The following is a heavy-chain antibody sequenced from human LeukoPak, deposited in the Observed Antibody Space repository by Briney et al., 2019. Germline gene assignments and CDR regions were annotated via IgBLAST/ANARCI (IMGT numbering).Heavy chain of an antibody. J-gene: IGHJ5*02. D-gene: IGHD1-26*01. CDR2: VRYSGGT. V-gene: IGHV4-59*01. CDR3: ARDPSGSFFNWFDP. CDR1: GGSISTYY. Sequence: SETLSLTCTVSGGSISTYYWSWIRQPPGKGLEWIGYVRYSGGTNYNPSLKSRVTMSVDTSKNQFSLKLRSVTAADTAVYYCARDPSGSFFNWFDPWGQGTLVTVSS.